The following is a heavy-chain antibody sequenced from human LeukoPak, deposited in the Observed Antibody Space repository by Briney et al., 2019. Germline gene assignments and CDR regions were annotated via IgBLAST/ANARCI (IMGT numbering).Heavy chain of an antibody. CDR1: GGXVSSDNYY. CDR2: IYYSGST. CDR3: ARALPYYYGSGSYYPFDY. V-gene: IGHV4-61*01. D-gene: IGHD3-10*01. Sequence: PSETLSLTCSVSGGXVSSDNYYWSWIRQPPGMGLEWIGHIYYSGSTNYNPSLKSRVTISADTSKNQFSLKLTSVTAADTAVYYCARALPYYYGSGSYYPFDYWGQGTLVTVSS. J-gene: IGHJ4*02.